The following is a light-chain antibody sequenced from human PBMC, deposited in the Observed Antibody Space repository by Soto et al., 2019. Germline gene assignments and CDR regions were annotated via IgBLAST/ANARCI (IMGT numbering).Light chain of an antibody. CDR3: CSYAGSPRYV. V-gene: IGLV2-11*01. CDR2: DVS. Sequence: QSALTQPRSVSGSPGQSVTISCTGTSSDVGGYNYVSWYQQHPGKAPKVMIYDVSERPSGVPDRCSGSKSGNTASLPISGLQAEDEAYYHCCSYAGSPRYVLGTGTKVTVL. J-gene: IGLJ1*01. CDR1: SSDVGGYNY.